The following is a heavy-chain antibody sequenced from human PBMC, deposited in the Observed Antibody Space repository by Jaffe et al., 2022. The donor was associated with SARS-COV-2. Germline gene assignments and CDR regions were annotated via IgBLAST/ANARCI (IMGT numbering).Heavy chain of an antibody. CDR3: ARRGPNYDYSWGNYREIDFDY. D-gene: IGHD3-16*02. CDR2: IFYNART. Sequence: QLQLQESGPGLVKPSETLSLTCIVSGASVSSSHYYWGWIRQPPGKGLEWIGTIFYNARTYYNPSLRSRVTISVDTSKNQFSLRLNSVTAADTAVYYCARRGPNYDYSWGNYREIDFDYWGQGTMVTVSS. V-gene: IGHV4-39*01. J-gene: IGHJ4*02. CDR1: GASVSSSHYY.